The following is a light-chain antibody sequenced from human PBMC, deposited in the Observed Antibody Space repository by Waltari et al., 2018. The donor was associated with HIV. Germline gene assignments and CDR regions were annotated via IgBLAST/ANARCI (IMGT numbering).Light chain of an antibody. CDR2: KDI. J-gene: IGLJ3*02. V-gene: IGLV3-25*03. CDR3: QSTDHDGTWV. Sequence: YALTQTPSLSVSPGQTARISCSNAALPKQHSHWYGQKLGQAPVLIIYKDIERPSGIPERISGSRSGTGVTLTISDVQAEDEGDYYCQSTDHDGTWVFGGGTKLTVL. CDR1: ALPKQH.